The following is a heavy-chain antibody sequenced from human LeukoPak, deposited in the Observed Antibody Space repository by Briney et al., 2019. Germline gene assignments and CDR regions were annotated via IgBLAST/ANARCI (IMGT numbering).Heavy chain of an antibody. V-gene: IGHV3-7*01. CDR3: ARDGGHGGDLEN. CDR2: IKQDGSEK. D-gene: IGHD2-21*02. Sequence: GGSLRLSCAASGFTFTPYWMHWVRQAPGKGLEWVANIKQDGSEKYYVDSAKGRFTISRDNGKDSVYLQMNSLRAEDTAVYYCARDGGHGGDLENWGQGTLVTVST. CDR1: GFTFTPYW. J-gene: IGHJ4*02.